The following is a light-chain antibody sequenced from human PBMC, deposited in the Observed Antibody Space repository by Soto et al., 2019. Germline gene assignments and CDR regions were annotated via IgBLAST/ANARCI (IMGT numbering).Light chain of an antibody. CDR2: DAS. V-gene: IGKV1-5*01. CDR1: QSISRW. Sequence: DIQMTQSPSTLSASVGDRVTITCRASQSISRWLAWYQQKPGKAPKVLIYDASSLESGVPSRFSGSGSGTDYTLTISSLQPEDFATYYCQQSYRTPTFGQGTRLEIK. J-gene: IGKJ5*01. CDR3: QQSYRTPT.